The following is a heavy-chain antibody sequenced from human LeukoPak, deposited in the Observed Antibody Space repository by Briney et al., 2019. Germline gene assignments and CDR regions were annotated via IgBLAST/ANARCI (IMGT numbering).Heavy chain of an antibody. CDR3: ARSGPPNYDFWSGYYNYFDY. CDR2: ISAYNGNT. V-gene: IGHV1-18*01. Sequence: PVASVKVSCKASGYTFTSYGISWVRQAPGQGLEWMGWISAYNGNTNYAQKLQGRVTMTTDTSTSTAYMELRSLRSDDTAVYYCARSGPPNYDFWSGYYNYFDYWGQGTLVTVSS. D-gene: IGHD3-3*01. CDR1: GYTFTSYG. J-gene: IGHJ4*02.